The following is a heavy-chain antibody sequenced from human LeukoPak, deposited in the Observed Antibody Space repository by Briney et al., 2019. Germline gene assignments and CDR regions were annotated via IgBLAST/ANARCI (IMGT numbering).Heavy chain of an antibody. V-gene: IGHV3-15*07. J-gene: IGHJ5*02. CDR2: IKSKTDGGTT. D-gene: IGHD3-10*01. CDR1: GFTFSNAW. Sequence: GGSLRLSCAASGFTFSNAWMNWVRQAPGKGLEWVGRIKSKTDGGTTDYAAPVKGRFTISRDDSKNTLYLQMNSLKTEDTAVYYCTTPTYYYGSGSYHPWGQGTLVTVS. CDR3: TTPTYYYGSGSYHP.